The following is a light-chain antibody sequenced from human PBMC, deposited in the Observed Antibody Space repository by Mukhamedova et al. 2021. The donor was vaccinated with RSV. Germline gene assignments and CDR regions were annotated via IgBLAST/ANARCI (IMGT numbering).Light chain of an antibody. V-gene: IGKV3-11*01. J-gene: IGKJ2*01. CDR2: DAS. Sequence: GERATLSCRASQSVSSYSAWYQQKPGQAPRLLIYDASNRATGIPARFSGSGSGTDFTLTISSLEPEDFAVYYCQQRSNWPPYTFG. CDR3: QQRSNWPPYT. CDR1: QSVSSY.